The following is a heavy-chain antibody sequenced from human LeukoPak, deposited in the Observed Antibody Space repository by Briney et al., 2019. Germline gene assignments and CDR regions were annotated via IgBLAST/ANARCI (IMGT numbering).Heavy chain of an antibody. J-gene: IGHJ4*02. CDR2: GDGDGSHS. CDR3: AYSDHFDT. CDR1: GFTFSSYW. V-gene: IGHV3-74*03. Sequence: PGGSLRLSCAASGFTFSSYWMSWVRQAPGKGLVWVSRGDGDGSHSTYADSVKGRFTISRDNAKNTLYLQMNRLTGEDTAVYYCAYSDHFDTWGQGTLVTVSS. D-gene: IGHD4-17*01.